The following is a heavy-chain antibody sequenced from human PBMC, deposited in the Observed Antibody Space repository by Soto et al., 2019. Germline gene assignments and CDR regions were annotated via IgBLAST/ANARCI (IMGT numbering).Heavy chain of an antibody. CDR1: GFTFGNYA. CDR3: ARDDYTYGVY. D-gene: IGHD3-3*01. Sequence: EVQLLESGGGLVQPGGSLRLSCEASGFTFGNYAMTWVRQAPGKGLEWVAAISGGGTSIFSADSVKGRFTISRDNSNNTLYLQMNNLRAEDTAIYYCARDDYTYGVYWGQGSLVTVSS. V-gene: IGHV3-23*01. CDR2: ISGGGTSI. J-gene: IGHJ4*02.